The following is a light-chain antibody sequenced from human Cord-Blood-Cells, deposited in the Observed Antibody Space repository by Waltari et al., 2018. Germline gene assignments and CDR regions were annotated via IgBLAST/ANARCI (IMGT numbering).Light chain of an antibody. CDR3: QQYYSTPIT. CDR1: QSISSW. V-gene: IGKV1-5*03. Sequence: DIQMTQSPSTLSASVGDRVTITCRASQSISSWLAWYQQKPGKAPKLLIYKASSLESGVPSRFSGSGSGTEFTLTISSLQAEDVAVYYCQQYYSTPITFGQGTRLEIK. J-gene: IGKJ5*01. CDR2: KAS.